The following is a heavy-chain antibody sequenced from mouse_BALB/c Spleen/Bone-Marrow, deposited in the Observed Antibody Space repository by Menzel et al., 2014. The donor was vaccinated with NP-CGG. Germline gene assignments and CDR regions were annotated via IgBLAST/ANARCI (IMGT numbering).Heavy chain of an antibody. D-gene: IGHD5-1*01. V-gene: IGHV1-5*01. CDR2: IYPGNSNT. CDR3: TVSLTLYYFDY. J-gene: IGHJ2*01. Sequence: VQLQQSGTVLARPGASVKMSCKASGYSFTSYWMHWVKQRPGQGLEWIGAIYPGNSNTNYNQKFKGKAKPTAVTSASTAYMGFSSLTNEDSAVYYCTVSLTLYYFDYWGQGTTLTVSS. CDR1: GYSFTSYW.